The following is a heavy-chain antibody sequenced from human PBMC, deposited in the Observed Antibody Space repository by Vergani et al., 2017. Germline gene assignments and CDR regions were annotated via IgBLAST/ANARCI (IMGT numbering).Heavy chain of an antibody. CDR1: GGSFSGYY. Sequence: QVQLQQWGAGLLKPSETLSLTCAVYGGSFSGYYWSWIRQPPGKGLKWMGEINHSGSTNYNQSLKSRVTRSLDTSKNQFSIQLSVVTAAYTAVYYCVRSPHRYGMYVWGQGTTLTVSS. J-gene: IGHJ6*02. CDR2: INHSGST. V-gene: IGHV4-34*01. CDR3: VRSPHRYGMYV.